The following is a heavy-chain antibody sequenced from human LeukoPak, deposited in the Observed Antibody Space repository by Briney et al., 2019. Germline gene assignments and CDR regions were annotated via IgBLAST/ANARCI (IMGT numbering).Heavy chain of an antibody. V-gene: IGHV3-23*01. CDR1: GFTFSNYA. D-gene: IGHD3-22*01. CDR3: ARIREAFITAYYYGLDV. CDR2: ISYGGDKT. Sequence: PGGSLRLSCAASGFTFSNYAMDWVRQAPGKGLESIASISYGGDKTYYTDSVRGRFTISRDNSKNTLYLQMNSLRAEDTAVYYCARIREAFITAYYYGLDVWGQGTTVTVSS. J-gene: IGHJ6*02.